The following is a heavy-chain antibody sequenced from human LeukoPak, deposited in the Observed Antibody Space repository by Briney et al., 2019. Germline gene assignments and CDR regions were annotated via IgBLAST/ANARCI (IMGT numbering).Heavy chain of an antibody. J-gene: IGHJ4*02. V-gene: IGHV1-2*02. CDR2: INPNSGVT. D-gene: IGHD3-10*01. CDR1: GYTFTGYY. Sequence: ASVKVSCKTSGYTFTGYYIHWVRQAPGQGLEWMGWINPNSGVTNYAQKFQGRVTMTRDTSISTAYMEVSRLRSDDTAVYYCARDSGLWFGGWGQGTLVTVSS. CDR3: ARDSGLWFGG.